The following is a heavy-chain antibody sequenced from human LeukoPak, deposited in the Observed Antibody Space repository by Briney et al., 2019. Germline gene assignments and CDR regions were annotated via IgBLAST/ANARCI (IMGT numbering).Heavy chain of an antibody. Sequence: GASVKVSCKASGYTFTGYYMHWVRQAPGQGLEWMGWINPNSGGTNYAQKFQGRVTMTRDTSINTAYVELSRLRSDDTAVYYCARDQIQMATIAGNWGQGTLVTVSS. CDR1: GYTFTGYY. V-gene: IGHV1-2*02. J-gene: IGHJ4*02. CDR3: ARDQIQMATIAGN. D-gene: IGHD5-24*01. CDR2: INPNSGGT.